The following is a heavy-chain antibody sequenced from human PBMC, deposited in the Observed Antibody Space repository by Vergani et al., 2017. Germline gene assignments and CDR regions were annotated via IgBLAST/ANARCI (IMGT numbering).Heavy chain of an antibody. D-gene: IGHD4-23*01. V-gene: IGHV1-69*04. CDR3: GRDRTGGNSFNWIDV. J-gene: IGHJ4*02. CDR2: IIPMLGIA. CDR1: GGTFSSYT. Sequence: QVQLVHSGAEVKKPGSSVKVSCKASGGTFSSYTISCVRQAPGQGLEWMGRIIPMLGIANYAQNFQGRVTIIADKSTTTAYMDLSSLRSEDTAVYYCGRDRTGGNSFNWIDVWGQGTLVTVYS.